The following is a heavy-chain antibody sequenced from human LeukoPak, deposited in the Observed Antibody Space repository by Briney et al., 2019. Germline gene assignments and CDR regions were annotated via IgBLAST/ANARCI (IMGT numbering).Heavy chain of an antibody. CDR2: AYYRSKWYN. CDR1: GDSVSSNIAA. Sequence: SQTLSLTFAISGDSVSSNIAALNWIRHSPSTGLEWLGRAYYRSKWYNDYAVSVKSRITINPDKSKNQFSLQLNSVTPEDTAVYYCAREQQLVEPDAFDIWGQGTMVTVSS. CDR3: AREQQLVEPDAFDI. V-gene: IGHV6-1*01. D-gene: IGHD6-13*01. J-gene: IGHJ3*02.